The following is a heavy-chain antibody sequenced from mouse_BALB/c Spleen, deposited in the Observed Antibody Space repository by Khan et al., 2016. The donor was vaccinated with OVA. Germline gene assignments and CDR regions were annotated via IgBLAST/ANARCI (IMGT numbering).Heavy chain of an antibody. CDR3: AREGDDGGLAY. Sequence: EVELVESGGGLVQPGGSLKLSCATSGFTFSDYYMYWVRQTPEKRLEWVAYLSNRGTTTYYPDTVRGRFTISRDTAKNTLYLQMSRLESEDTAMYYCAREGDDGGLAYWGQGTLVTVSA. CDR2: LSNRGTTT. J-gene: IGHJ3*01. CDR1: GFTFSDYY. D-gene: IGHD2-3*01. V-gene: IGHV5-12*02.